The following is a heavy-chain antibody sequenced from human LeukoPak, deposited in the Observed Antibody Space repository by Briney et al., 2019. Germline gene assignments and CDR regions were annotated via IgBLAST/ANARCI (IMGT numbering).Heavy chain of an antibody. J-gene: IGHJ6*03. D-gene: IGHD3-3*01. CDR1: GGTFSSYA. V-gene: IGHV1-69*13. CDR3: ARGSARLLSSGYYYYYYMDV. Sequence: SVKVSCKASGGTFSSYAISWVRQAPGQGLEWLGGIIPSFGTANYAQKFQGRVAITADESTSTAYMELSSLRSEDTAVYYCARGSARLLSSGYYYYYYMDVWGKGTTVTVSS. CDR2: IIPSFGTA.